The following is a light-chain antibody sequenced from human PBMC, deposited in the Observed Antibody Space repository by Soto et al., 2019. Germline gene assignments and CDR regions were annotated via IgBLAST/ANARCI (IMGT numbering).Light chain of an antibody. Sequence: QAVVTQPPSVSGAPGQRVTISCTGSSSNIGAGYAVHWYQQLPGTAPKLLIFSNDERPSGVPDRFSGSKSGTSASLAISGLQSDDEADYYCATWDDSLNGVVFGGGTKVTVL. CDR1: SSNIGAGYA. CDR2: SND. V-gene: IGLV1-44*01. J-gene: IGLJ2*01. CDR3: ATWDDSLNGVV.